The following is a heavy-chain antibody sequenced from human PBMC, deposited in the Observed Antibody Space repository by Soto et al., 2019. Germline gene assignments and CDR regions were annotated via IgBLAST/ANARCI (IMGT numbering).Heavy chain of an antibody. J-gene: IGHJ1*01. V-gene: IGHV1-2*04. CDR3: ARGLGYCSSTSCDEYFQH. Sequence: GASVKVSCKASGYTFTGYYMHWVRQAPGQGLEWMGWINPNSGGTNYAQKFQGWVTMTRDTSISTAYMELSRLRSDDTAVYYCARGLGYCSSTSCDEYFQHWGQGTLVTVSS. D-gene: IGHD2-2*01. CDR2: INPNSGGT. CDR1: GYTFTGYY.